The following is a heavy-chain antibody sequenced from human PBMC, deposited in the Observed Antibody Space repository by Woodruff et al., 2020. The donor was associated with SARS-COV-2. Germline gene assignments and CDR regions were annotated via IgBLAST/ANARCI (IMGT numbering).Heavy chain of an antibody. Sequence: ILTNYEINCVRQAIGQGLEWMGWMNPKSGNTDYAQKFRGRIIMTRDTSINTAYMELSSLRSDDTAVFYCAILVVVAAGDDFNIWGQGTLV. CDR1: ILTNYE. CDR3: AILVVVAAGDDFNI. J-gene: IGHJ3*02. CDR2: MNPKSGNT. V-gene: IGHV1-8*01. D-gene: IGHD2-15*01.